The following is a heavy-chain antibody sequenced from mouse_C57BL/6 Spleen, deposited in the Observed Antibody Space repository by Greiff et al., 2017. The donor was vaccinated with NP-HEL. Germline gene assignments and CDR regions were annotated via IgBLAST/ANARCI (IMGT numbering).Heavy chain of an antibody. Sequence: VQLQQPGAELVKPGASVKVSCKASGYTFTSYWMHWVKQRPGQGLEWIGRIHPSDSDTNYNQKFKGKATLTVDKSSSTPYMQLSSLTSEDSAVYYCATYYGSSSYAMDYWGQGTLVTVSS. CDR1: GYTFTSYW. J-gene: IGHJ4*01. V-gene: IGHV1-74*01. CDR3: ATYYGSSSYAMDY. CDR2: IHPSDSDT. D-gene: IGHD1-1*01.